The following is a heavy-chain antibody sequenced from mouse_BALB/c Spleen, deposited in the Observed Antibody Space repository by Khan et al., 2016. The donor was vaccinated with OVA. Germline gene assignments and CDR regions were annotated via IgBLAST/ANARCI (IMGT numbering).Heavy chain of an antibody. CDR1: GFSLTSYG. CDR2: IWAGGST. Sequence: VQLQESGPGLVAPSQSLSITCTVSGFSLTSYGVHWVRQPPGKGLEWLGVIWAGGSTNYNSALLSRLSISKDNSKSQVFLKMNSLQTDDTAMYCCARDTTVESYWYFDVWGAGTTVTVSS. V-gene: IGHV2-9*02. CDR3: ARDTTVESYWYFDV. J-gene: IGHJ1*01. D-gene: IGHD1-1*01.